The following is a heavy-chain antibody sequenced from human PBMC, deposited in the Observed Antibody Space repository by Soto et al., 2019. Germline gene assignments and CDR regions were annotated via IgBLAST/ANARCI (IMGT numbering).Heavy chain of an antibody. CDR1: GYTFTDYY. V-gene: IGHV1-2*02. J-gene: IGHJ3*02. D-gene: IGHD1-7*01. CDR3: TSETIEKRDGLYDAFDI. Sequence: ASVKVSCKTSGYTFTDYYTHWVRQAPGQGLEWMGWMNPKSGGAYFAQKFQGRVTLTRDTSIGTAYIEVNSLTSDDTAVYFCTSETIEKRDGLYDAFDIWGQGTTVTVSS. CDR2: MNPKSGGA.